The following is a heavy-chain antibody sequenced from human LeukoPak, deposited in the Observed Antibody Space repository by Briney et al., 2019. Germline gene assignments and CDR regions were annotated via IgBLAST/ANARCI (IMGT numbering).Heavy chain of an antibody. V-gene: IGHV4-39*07. J-gene: IGHJ4*02. D-gene: IGHD6-6*01. CDR3: ARGVARSSKFHFSYYFDY. CDR1: GGSISSSSYY. Sequence: SETLSLTCTVSGGSISSSSYYWGWIRQPPGKGLEWIGSIYHSGRTYYNPSLKSRVTISVDTSKNQFSLKQSSVTAADTAVYYCARGVARSSKFHFSYYFDYWGQGTLVTVSS. CDR2: IYHSGRT.